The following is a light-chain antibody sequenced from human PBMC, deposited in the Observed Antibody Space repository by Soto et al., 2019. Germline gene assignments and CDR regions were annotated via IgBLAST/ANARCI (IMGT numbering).Light chain of an antibody. V-gene: IGKV1-12*01. CDR2: AAY. J-gene: IGKJ4*01. Sequence: DIQMTQSPSSLSASVGDRVTITCRASQSISSWLAWYQQKPGRAPKLLIYAAYSLQGGAQSRFTGSGSGTDFTLTITGLQPDDVATYYCQQANSFPLSFGGGTKVDIK. CDR3: QQANSFPLS. CDR1: QSISSW.